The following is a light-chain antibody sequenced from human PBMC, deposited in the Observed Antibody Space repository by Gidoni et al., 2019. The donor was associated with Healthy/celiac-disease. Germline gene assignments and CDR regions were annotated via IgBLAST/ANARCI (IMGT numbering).Light chain of an antibody. CDR1: QSVLYSSNNKNY. CDR2: WAS. J-gene: IGKJ4*02. V-gene: IGKV4-1*01. CDR3: QQYYSPPLT. Sequence: DIVMTQSPDPLAVSLGERATINCKSSQSVLYSSNNKNYLAWYQQKPGQPTKLLIYWASTRESGVPDRFSGSGSGTDFTLTISSLQAEDVAVYYCQQYYSPPLTFGGGTKVEIK.